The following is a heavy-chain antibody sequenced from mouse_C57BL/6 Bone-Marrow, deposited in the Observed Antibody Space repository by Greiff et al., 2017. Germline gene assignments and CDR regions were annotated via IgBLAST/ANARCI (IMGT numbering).Heavy chain of an antibody. CDR1: GFTFSNYW. J-gene: IGHJ3*01. Sequence: EVKLMESGGGLVQPGGSMKLSCVASGFTFSNYWMNWVRQSPEKGLEWVAQIRLKSDNYATHYAESVKGRFTISRDDSKSSVYLQMDDLRAEDTGIYYCTALWGAYWGQGTLVTVSA. CDR3: TALWGAY. CDR2: IRLKSDNYAT. V-gene: IGHV6-3*01. D-gene: IGHD1-1*02.